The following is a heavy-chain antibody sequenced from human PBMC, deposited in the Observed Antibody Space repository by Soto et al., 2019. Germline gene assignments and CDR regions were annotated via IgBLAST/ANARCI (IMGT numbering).Heavy chain of an antibody. J-gene: IGHJ5*02. CDR3: APIPNYYQYDWFDP. Sequence: QITLKESGPTLVKPTQTLTLTCTFSGFSLTTRGVGVGWIRQPPGKALECLALIYWDDDKRYSPSLQSRLSIXKXTXTTQVVLTMTNVDPVDTATYYCAPIPNYYQYDWFDPWGQGTLVSVSS. D-gene: IGHD3-16*01. V-gene: IGHV2-5*02. CDR2: IYWDDDK. CDR1: GFSLTTRGVG.